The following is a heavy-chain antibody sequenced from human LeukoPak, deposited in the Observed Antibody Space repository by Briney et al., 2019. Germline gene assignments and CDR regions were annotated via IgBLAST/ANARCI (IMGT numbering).Heavy chain of an antibody. CDR2: ISGGGGST. V-gene: IGHV3-23*01. D-gene: IGHD2/OR15-2a*01. J-gene: IGHJ4*02. CDR3: AKEGGRLLYYFDY. CDR1: GFTFSSYA. Sequence: GGSLRLSCAASGFTFSSYAMSWVRQAPGKGLEWVSAISGGGGSTCYADSVKGRFTISRDNSKNTLYLQMNSLRAEDTAAYYCAKEGGRLLYYFDYWGQGTLVTVSS.